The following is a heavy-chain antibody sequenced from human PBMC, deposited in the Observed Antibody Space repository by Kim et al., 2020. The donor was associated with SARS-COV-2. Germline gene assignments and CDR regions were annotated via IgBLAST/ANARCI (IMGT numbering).Heavy chain of an antibody. J-gene: IGHJ3*02. V-gene: IGHV4-39*01. D-gene: IGHD4-17*01. Sequence: NPSLKSRDTISVDTSKNQFSLKLISVSAADTAVDYCARFSYGDYEGALDIWGQGTMVTVSA. CDR3: ARFSYGDYEGALDI.